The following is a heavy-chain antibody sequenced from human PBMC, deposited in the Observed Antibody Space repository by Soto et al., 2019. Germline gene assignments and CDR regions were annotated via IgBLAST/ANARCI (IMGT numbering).Heavy chain of an antibody. J-gene: IGHJ6*02. Sequence: EVQLVESGGGLVQPGGSLKLSCAASGFTFSGSAMHWVRQASGKGLEWVGRIRSKANNYATEYDASVKGRFTISRDDSKNTAYLQMNSLKTEDTAVYYCPRHAVDVWGQGTTVTVSS. CDR3: PRHAVDV. V-gene: IGHV3-73*02. CDR1: GFTFSGSA. CDR2: IRSKANNYAT.